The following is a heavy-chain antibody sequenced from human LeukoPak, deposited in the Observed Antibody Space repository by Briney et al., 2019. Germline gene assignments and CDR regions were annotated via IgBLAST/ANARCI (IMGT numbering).Heavy chain of an antibody. CDR1: EFTFSSYW. V-gene: IGHV3-7*01. D-gene: IGHD6-25*01. Sequence: GGSLRLSCAASEFTFSSYWMSWVRQAPGKGLEWVANIKQDGGEKYYLDSVKGRFTVSRDNAKNSLYLQMNSLRAEDTAVYYCAKSAAGFDYWGQGTLVTVSS. CDR3: AKSAAGFDY. J-gene: IGHJ4*02. CDR2: IKQDGGEK.